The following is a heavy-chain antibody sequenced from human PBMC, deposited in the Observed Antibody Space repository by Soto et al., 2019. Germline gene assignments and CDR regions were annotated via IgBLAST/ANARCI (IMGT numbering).Heavy chain of an antibody. Sequence: SETLSLTCTVSGCSISSYYWSWIRQPPGKGLEWIGYIYYSGSTNYNPSLKSRVTISVDTSKNQFSLKLSSVTAADTAVYYCASLAAAGTGVVDYWGQGTLVTVSS. CDR2: IYYSGST. CDR1: GCSISSYY. CDR3: ASLAAAGTGVVDY. V-gene: IGHV4-59*01. J-gene: IGHJ4*02. D-gene: IGHD6-13*01.